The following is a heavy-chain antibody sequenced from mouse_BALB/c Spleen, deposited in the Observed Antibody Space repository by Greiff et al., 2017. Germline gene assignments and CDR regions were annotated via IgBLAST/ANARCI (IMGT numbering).Heavy chain of an antibody. CDR1: GYSITSDYA. J-gene: IGHJ3*01. D-gene: IGHD4-1*01. CDR3: ARSGKGLAY. Sequence: EVQLVESGPGLVKPSQSLSLTCTVTGYSITSDYAWNWIRQFPGNKLEWMGYISYSGSTSYNPSLKSRISITRDTSKNQFFLQLNSVTTEDTATYYWARSGKGLAYWGQGTLVTVSA. V-gene: IGHV3-2*02. CDR2: ISYSGST.